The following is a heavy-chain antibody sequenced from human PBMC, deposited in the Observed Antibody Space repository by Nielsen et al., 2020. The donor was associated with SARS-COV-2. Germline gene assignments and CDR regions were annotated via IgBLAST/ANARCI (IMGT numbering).Heavy chain of an antibody. V-gene: IGHV3-11*01. Sequence: GESLKISCAASGFALSDHFMSWIRQAPGKGLEWISYISNRESGSVIYYADSVKGRFTISRDSAKSSLYLQMNSLRAEDTALYHCARDNRLVAAGYYYGMDVWGQGTAVTVSS. CDR1: GFALSDHF. D-gene: IGHD6-13*01. CDR2: ISNRESGSVI. J-gene: IGHJ6*02. CDR3: ARDNRLVAAGYYYGMDV.